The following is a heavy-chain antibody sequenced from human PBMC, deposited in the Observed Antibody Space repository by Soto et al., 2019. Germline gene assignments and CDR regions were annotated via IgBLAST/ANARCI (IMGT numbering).Heavy chain of an antibody. CDR3: ARARQYYDCELAP. CDR1: GGSSSSLDDY. D-gene: IGHD3-22*01. V-gene: IGHV4-30-4*01. Sequence: SQTLSLTYTVSGGSSSSLDDYWSWIRQPPGKGLEWIGYIYYSGSTYYNPPLKSRLTISLDTSENQFSLKLTSVTAADTAIYYCARARQYYDCELAPWGQGTLVTVSS. J-gene: IGHJ5*02. CDR2: IYYSGST.